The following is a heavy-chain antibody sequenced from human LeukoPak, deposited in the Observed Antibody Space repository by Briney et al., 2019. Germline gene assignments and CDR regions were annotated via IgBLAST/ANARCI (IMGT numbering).Heavy chain of an antibody. CDR2: IRSKAYGGTT. Sequence: QPGGSLRLSCAASGFTFSDAWMSWVRQAPGKGLEWVGFIRSKAYGGTTEYAASVKGRFTISRDDSKSIAYLQMNSLKTEDTAVYYCTGWELHRNAFDIWGQGTMVTVSS. D-gene: IGHD1-26*01. CDR3: TGWELHRNAFDI. J-gene: IGHJ3*02. CDR1: GFTFSDAW. V-gene: IGHV3-49*04.